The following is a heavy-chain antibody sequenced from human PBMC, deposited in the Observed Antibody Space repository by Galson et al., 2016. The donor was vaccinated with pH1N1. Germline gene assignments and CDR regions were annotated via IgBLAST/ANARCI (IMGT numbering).Heavy chain of an antibody. CDR1: EGTFTSST. J-gene: IGHJ6*02. Sequence: SVKVSCKVSEGTFTSSTITWVRHAPGQGLEWVGDIIPIFGTTTYALTFQGRVTLTADGSLHTAFMELSGLTSQDTAVYYCARTPTSVVTVSSPFDVWGPGTTVTVSS. CDR3: ARTPTSVVTVSSPFDV. CDR2: IIPIFGTT. D-gene: IGHD4-23*01. V-gene: IGHV1-69*13.